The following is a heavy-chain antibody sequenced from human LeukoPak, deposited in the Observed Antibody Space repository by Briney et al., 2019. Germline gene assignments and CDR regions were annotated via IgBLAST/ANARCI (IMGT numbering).Heavy chain of an antibody. CDR3: AREMSTIQDLDY. CDR2: ISTSRSYT. D-gene: IGHD5-24*01. Sequence: PGGSLRLSCAASGFTFSSYAMNWVGQARGKGLEWVSSISTSRSYTFYADSAKGRFTITRDNAKNTLYLQLNSMRAEDTAVYYCAREMSTIQDLDYWGQGTLVTVSS. J-gene: IGHJ4*02. CDR1: GFTFSSYA. V-gene: IGHV3-21*06.